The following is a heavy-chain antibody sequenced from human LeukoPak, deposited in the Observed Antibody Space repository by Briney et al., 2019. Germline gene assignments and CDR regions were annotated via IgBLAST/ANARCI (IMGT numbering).Heavy chain of an antibody. Sequence: PGGSLRLSCAASGFTFSSYSMNWVRQAPGKGLEWVSSISSSSSYIYYADSVKGRFTISRDNAKNSLYLQMNSLRAEDTAVYYCARNPVSILGEFDPWGQGTLVTVSS. D-gene: IGHD3-16*01. J-gene: IGHJ5*02. CDR3: ARNPVSILGEFDP. CDR1: GFTFSSYS. CDR2: ISSSSSYI. V-gene: IGHV3-21*01.